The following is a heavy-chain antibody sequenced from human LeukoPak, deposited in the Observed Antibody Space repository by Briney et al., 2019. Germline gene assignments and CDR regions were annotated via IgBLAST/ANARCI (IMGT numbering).Heavy chain of an antibody. CDR1: GGSISSYY. Sequence: KPSETLSLTCTVSGGSISSYYWSWIRQPPGKGLEWIGEINHSGSTNYNPSLKSRVTISVDTSKNQFSLKLSSVTAADTAVYYCARGAGAGGFWSGYFDYYYYYMDVWGKGTTVTVSS. D-gene: IGHD3-3*01. J-gene: IGHJ6*03. V-gene: IGHV4-34*01. CDR2: INHSGST. CDR3: ARGAGAGGFWSGYFDYYYYYMDV.